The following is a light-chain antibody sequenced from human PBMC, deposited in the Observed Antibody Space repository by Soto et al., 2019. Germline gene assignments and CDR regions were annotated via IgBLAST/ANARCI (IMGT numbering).Light chain of an antibody. CDR1: QGISNY. CDR3: QKYNRDPLT. V-gene: IGKV1-27*01. CDR2: AAS. J-gene: IGKJ3*01. Sequence: DIQMTQSPSSLSASVGDRVTITCRASQGISNYLAWYQQKPGKVPKLLIYAASTLLSGVPSRFSGSGSGTGFTLTINSLQPEDDATYYLQKYNRDPLTFGPGTKDDIK.